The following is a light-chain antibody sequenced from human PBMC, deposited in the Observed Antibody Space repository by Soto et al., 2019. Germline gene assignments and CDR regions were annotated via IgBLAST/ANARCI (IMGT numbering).Light chain of an antibody. V-gene: IGKV3-11*01. CDR2: DAS. CDR3: QYRNTWPPA. CDR1: QSVGIY. J-gene: IGKJ5*01. Sequence: EIVLTQSPATLSLSPGERATLSCRASQSVGIYLGWYQQRPGQAPRLLIYDASNSAAGIPARFSGSGSGTDFTLTINSLEPEDFAVYYCQYRNTWPPAFGQGTRLEIK.